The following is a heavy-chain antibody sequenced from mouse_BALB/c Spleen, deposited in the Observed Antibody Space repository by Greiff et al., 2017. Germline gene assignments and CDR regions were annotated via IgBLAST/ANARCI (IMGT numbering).Heavy chain of an antibody. V-gene: IGHV2-4-1*01. D-gene: IGHD3-3*01. J-gene: IGHJ4*01. CDR3: ARNWGGQKGCAMDY. CDR2: IWSGGST. Sequence: QVQLQQSGPGLVQPSQSLSITCTVSGFSLSSYGVHWVRQSPGKGLEWLGVIWSGGSTDYNVAFISSLSISKDNSKSPVFFKMNSLQADDTAIYYCARNWGGQKGCAMDYWGQGTPVTVSS. CDR1: GFSLSSYG.